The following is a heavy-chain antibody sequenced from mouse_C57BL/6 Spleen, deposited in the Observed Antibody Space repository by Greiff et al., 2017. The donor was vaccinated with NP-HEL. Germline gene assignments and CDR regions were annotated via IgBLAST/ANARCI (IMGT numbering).Heavy chain of an antibody. CDR3: ARDSDGNYTWFAY. Sequence: QVQLQQPGAELVMPGASVKLSCKASGYTFTSYWMHWVQQRPGQGLEWIGEIDPSDSNTNYNQKFKGKSTLTVDKSSSASYMQFSSLTSEDAAVYYCARDSDGNYTWFAYWGQGTLVTVSA. J-gene: IGHJ3*01. CDR1: GYTFTSYW. V-gene: IGHV1-69*01. D-gene: IGHD2-1*01. CDR2: IDPSDSNT.